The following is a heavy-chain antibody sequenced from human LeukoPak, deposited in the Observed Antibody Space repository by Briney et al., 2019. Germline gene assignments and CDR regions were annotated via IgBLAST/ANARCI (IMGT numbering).Heavy chain of an antibody. CDR3: ARGAWLYCGGDCSAFDI. Sequence: ASVKVSCKASGYTFTSYYMHWVRQAPGQGLEWMGIINPSGGSTSYAQKFQGRVTMTRDASTSTVYMELSSLRSEDTAVYYCARGAWLYCGGDCSAFDIWGQGTMVTVSS. CDR1: GYTFTSYY. D-gene: IGHD2-21*02. CDR2: INPSGGST. J-gene: IGHJ3*02. V-gene: IGHV1-46*01.